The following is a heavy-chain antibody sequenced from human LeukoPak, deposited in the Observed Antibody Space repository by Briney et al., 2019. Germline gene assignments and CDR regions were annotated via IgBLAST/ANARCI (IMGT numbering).Heavy chain of an antibody. CDR3: TKDQGQGIWTDLTY. D-gene: IGHD3/OR15-3a*01. CDR2: IWPDAIKK. Sequence: GGSLRLSCVASGLTFSSDSMNSVRQAPGKGLEWVAVIWPDAIKKYYADSVKGRFTISGDNSKNTLYLQMNSLIPEDTAVYYCTKDQGQGIWTDLTYWGRGNLVTVSS. J-gene: IGHJ4*02. CDR1: GLTFSSDS. V-gene: IGHV3-33*06.